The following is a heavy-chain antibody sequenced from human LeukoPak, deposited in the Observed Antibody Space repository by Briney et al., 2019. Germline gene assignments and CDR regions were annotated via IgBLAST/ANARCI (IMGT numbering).Heavy chain of an antibody. CDR2: IYTSGST. J-gene: IGHJ6*02. V-gene: IGHV4-4*07. D-gene: IGHD2-8*01. Sequence: SETLSLTCAVYGGSFSEYYWSWIRQPAGKGLEWIGRIYTSGSTNYNPSLKSRVTMSVDTSKNQFSLKLSSVTAADTAVYYCARDLSLLCTNGVCSGMDVWGQGTTVTVSS. CDR1: GGSFSEYY. CDR3: ARDLSLLCTNGVCSGMDV.